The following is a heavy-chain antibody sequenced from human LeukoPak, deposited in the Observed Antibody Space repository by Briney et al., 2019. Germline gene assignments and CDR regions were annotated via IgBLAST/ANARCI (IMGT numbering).Heavy chain of an antibody. Sequence: GGSLRLSCAASGFTFSNYAMSWVRQTPVRGLEWVSAISGSGDNTHYADSVEGRFTISRDNSKKILYLQMNSLRAEDTALYYCAKDIGNYYDSSGYSKWGQGILVTVSS. D-gene: IGHD3-22*01. V-gene: IGHV3-23*01. J-gene: IGHJ4*02. CDR3: AKDIGNYYDSSGYSK. CDR2: ISGSGDNT. CDR1: GFTFSNYA.